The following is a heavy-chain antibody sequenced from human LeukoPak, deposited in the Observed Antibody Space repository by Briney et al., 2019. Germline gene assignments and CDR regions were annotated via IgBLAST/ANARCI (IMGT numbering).Heavy chain of an antibody. CDR2: INRSGST. CDR3: ARWGVWGSHLISDY. D-gene: IGHD3-16*02. Sequence: SETLSLTCAVYGGSFSGYYWSWIRQPPGKGLEWIGEINRSGSTNYNPSLKSRVTISVDTSKNQFSLKLSSVTAADTAVYYCARWGVWGSHLISDYWGQGTLVTVSS. V-gene: IGHV4-34*01. J-gene: IGHJ4*02. CDR1: GGSFSGYY.